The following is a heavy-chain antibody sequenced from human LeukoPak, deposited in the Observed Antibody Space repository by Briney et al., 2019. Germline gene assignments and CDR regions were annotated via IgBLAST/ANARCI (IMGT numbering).Heavy chain of an antibody. CDR1: GGSISSGDYY. J-gene: IGHJ6*04. Sequence: PSETLSLTCTVSGGSISSGDYYWSWIRQPPGKGLEWIGYIYYSGSTYYNLSLKSRVTISVDTSKNQFSLKLSSVTAADTAVYYCAREDIVVVPAAGYGMDVWGKGTTVTVSS. V-gene: IGHV4-30-4*01. D-gene: IGHD2-2*01. CDR3: AREDIVVVPAAGYGMDV. CDR2: IYYSGST.